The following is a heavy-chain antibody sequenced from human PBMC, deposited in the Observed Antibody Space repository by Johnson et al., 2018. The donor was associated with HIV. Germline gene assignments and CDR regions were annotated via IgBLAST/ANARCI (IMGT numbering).Heavy chain of an antibody. D-gene: IGHD4-17*01. V-gene: IGHV3-30*04. CDR1: GFTFSSYP. CDR2: ISYDGSNK. Sequence: QVQLVESGGGVVQPGRSPRLACAASGFTFSSYPMHWVRQAPGKGLEWVAVISYDGSNKYYVDSVKGRFTISRDNAKNSLYLQMNSLRAEDTALYYCATDVYGAREWRPAFDIWGQGTMVTVSS. J-gene: IGHJ3*02. CDR3: ATDVYGAREWRPAFDI.